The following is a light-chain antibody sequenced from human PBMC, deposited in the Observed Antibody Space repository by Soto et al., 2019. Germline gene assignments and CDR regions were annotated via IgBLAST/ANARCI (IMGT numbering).Light chain of an antibody. CDR1: QSVSGY. V-gene: IGKV3-11*01. Sequence: EIVLTQSPATLSLSPGETATLSCRASQSVSGYIGWYQQKPGQAPRLLIYADSNRATGIPARFSGNGSGTDFTLTISSLEPEDFSVYYCQQRYNWPITFGQGTRLEI. J-gene: IGKJ5*01. CDR3: QQRYNWPIT. CDR2: ADS.